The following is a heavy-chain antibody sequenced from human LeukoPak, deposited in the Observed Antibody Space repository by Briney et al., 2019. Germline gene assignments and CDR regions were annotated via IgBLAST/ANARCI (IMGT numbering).Heavy chain of an antibody. CDR3: AEWSYCSSTSCPSDAFDI. J-gene: IGHJ3*02. Sequence: KPSETLSLTCAVYGGSFSGYYWSWIRQPPGKELEWIGEINHSGSTNYNPYLKSRVTISVDTSKNQFSLKLSSVTAADTAVYYCAEWSYCSSTSCPSDAFDIWGQGTMVTVSS. V-gene: IGHV4-34*01. D-gene: IGHD2-2*01. CDR2: INHSGST. CDR1: GGSFSGYY.